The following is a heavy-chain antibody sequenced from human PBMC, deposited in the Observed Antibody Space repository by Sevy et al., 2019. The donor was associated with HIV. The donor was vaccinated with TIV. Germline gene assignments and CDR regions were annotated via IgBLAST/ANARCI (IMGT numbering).Heavy chain of an antibody. D-gene: IGHD3-3*01. J-gene: IGHJ6*02. CDR3: ARGAAYYDFWSGPFNYYYYYGMDV. CDR2: IKQDGSEK. CDR1: GFTFSSYW. Sequence: GGSLRLSCAASGFTFSSYWMSWVRQAPGKGLEWVANIKQDGSEKYYVDSVKGRFTISRDNAKNSLYLQMNSLRAEDTAVYYCARGAAYYDFWSGPFNYYYYYGMDVWGQGTTVTVSS. V-gene: IGHV3-7*03.